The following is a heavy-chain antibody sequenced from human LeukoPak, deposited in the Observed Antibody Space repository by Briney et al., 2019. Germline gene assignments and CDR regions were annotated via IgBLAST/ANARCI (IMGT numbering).Heavy chain of an antibody. CDR3: ARGFLTYYYDSSGLYFDY. V-gene: IGHV4-4*07. CDR1: GGSISSYY. Sequence: SETLSLTCTVSGGSISSYYWSWIRQPAGKGLEWIGRIYTSGSTNYNPSLKSRVTMSVDTSKNQFSLKLSSVSAADTAVYYCARGFLTYYYDSSGLYFDYWGQGTLVTVSS. D-gene: IGHD3-22*01. CDR2: IYTSGST. J-gene: IGHJ4*02.